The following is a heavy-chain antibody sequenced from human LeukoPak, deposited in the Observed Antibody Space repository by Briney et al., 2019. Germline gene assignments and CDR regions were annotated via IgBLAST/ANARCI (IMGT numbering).Heavy chain of an antibody. CDR2: ISSSNTYT. J-gene: IGHJ4*02. Sequence: PGGSLRLSCAASGFTFSDYYMSWIRQAPGKGLEWVSYISSSNTYTNYADSVKGRFTISRDNAKNSLYLQMNSLRAEDTAVYYCARGAPGISAADYWGQGTLVTVTS. CDR1: GFTFSDYY. D-gene: IGHD6-13*01. CDR3: ARGAPGISAADY. V-gene: IGHV3-11*06.